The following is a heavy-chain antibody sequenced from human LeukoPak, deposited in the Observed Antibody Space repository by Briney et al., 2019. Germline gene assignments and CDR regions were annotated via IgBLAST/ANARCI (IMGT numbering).Heavy chain of an antibody. CDR1: GYTFENYG. D-gene: IGHD1-26*01. CDR3: ARTTAGATEGAFDI. V-gene: IGHV1-18*01. CDR2: ISGYNGNT. Sequence: ASVKVSCKASGYTFENYGINWVRQAPGQGLEWMGWISGYNGNTDYAEKLQGRVTMTTDTSTSTAYMELRSLRSDDTAVCYCARTTAGATEGAFDIWGQGTMVTVSS. J-gene: IGHJ3*02.